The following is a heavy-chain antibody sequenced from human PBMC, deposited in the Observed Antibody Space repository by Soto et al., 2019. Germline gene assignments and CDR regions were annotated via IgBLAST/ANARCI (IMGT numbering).Heavy chain of an antibody. CDR2: ISGSGGST. CDR3: AKDQGSSWYEIDY. D-gene: IGHD6-13*01. J-gene: IGHJ4*02. V-gene: IGHV3-23*01. Sequence: EVQLLESGGGLVQPGGSLRLSCAASGFTFSNYAGSWVRQAPGKGLEWVSTISGSGGSTYYADSVKGRFTFSRDNSKNTLYLQMNSLRAEDTAVYYCAKDQGSSWYEIDYWGQGTLVTVSS. CDR1: GFTFSNYA.